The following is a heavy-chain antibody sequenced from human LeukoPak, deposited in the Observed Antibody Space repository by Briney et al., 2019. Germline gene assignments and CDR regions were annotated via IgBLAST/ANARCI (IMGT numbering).Heavy chain of an antibody. D-gene: IGHD3-3*01. CDR1: GGSISSYY. CDR2: IYTSGST. V-gene: IGHV4-4*07. J-gene: IGHJ3*02. CDR3: ARDRTSGITIFGVVIDDAFDI. Sequence: SETLSLTCAVSGGSISSYYWSWIRQPAGKGLEWIGRIYTSGSTNYNPSLKSRVTMSVDTSKNQFSLKLSAVTAADTGVYYCARDRTSGITIFGVVIDDAFDIWGQGTMVTVSS.